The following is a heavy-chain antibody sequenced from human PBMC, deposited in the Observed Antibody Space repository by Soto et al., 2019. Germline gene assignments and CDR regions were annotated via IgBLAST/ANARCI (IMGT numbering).Heavy chain of an antibody. D-gene: IGHD6-19*01. CDR1: GFTFSSHS. CDR2: IAFDGSYK. Sequence: QVQLVESGGGVAQPGRSLRLSCAASGFTFSSHSMHWVRQAPGKGLEWVAVIAFDGSYKYYADSVKVRFTISRDNSKNTLYLQMNSLRAEDTAVYYCARGAGIIVAGTSFEYWGQGTLVTVSS. J-gene: IGHJ4*02. V-gene: IGHV3-30*04. CDR3: ARGAGIIVAGTSFEY.